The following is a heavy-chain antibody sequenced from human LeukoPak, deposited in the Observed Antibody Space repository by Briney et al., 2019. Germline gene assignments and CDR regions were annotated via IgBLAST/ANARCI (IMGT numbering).Heavy chain of an antibody. J-gene: IGHJ4*02. CDR1: GGSFSGYY. D-gene: IGHD2-2*01. CDR2: INHSGST. V-gene: IGHV4-34*01. Sequence: SETLSLTCAVYGGSFSGYYWSWIRQPPGKGLEWIGEINHSGSTNYNPSLKSRVTISVDTSKNQFSLKLSSGTAADTAVYYCARVGYCSSTSCYGGRDYWGQGTLVTVSS. CDR3: ARVGYCSSTSCYGGRDY.